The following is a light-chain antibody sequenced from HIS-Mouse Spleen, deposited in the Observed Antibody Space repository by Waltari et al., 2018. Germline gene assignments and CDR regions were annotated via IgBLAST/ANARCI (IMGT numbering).Light chain of an antibody. CDR3: QSYDSSLSGSKWV. CDR1: SPTIGAGYE. Sequence: QSVLTQPPSVSGAPGQRVTIACTGSSPTIGAGYEFTWYQQLPGTAPKLLTYGNSNRPSGVPDRFSGSKSGTSASLAITGLQAEDEADYYCQSYDSSLSGSKWVFGGGTKLTVL. V-gene: IGLV1-40*01. J-gene: IGLJ3*02. CDR2: GNS.